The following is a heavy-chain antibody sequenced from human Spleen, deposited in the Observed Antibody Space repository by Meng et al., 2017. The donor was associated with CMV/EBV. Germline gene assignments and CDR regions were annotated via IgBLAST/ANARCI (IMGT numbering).Heavy chain of an antibody. CDR3: ARGPGAGQLDY. Sequence: SETLSLTCIVSGDSISGNFWMWIRQAPGKGLEWIGYMEYSRGSKYNPSLNGRVTISLDTSKNQFSLRLTSLSVADTTVYYCARGPGAGQLDYWGQGALVTVSS. V-gene: IGHV4-59*01. CDR2: MEYSRGS. J-gene: IGHJ4*02. CDR1: GDSISGNF. D-gene: IGHD6-19*01.